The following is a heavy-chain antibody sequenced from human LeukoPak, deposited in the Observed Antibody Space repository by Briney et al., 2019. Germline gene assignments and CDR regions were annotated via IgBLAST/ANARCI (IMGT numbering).Heavy chain of an antibody. J-gene: IGHJ4*02. CDR3: AAAGPTLY. CDR1: GFTFSSYG. Sequence: PGGSLRLSCAASGFTFSSYGMHWVRQAPGKGLEWVAFIQYDGSNKYYADSVKGRFTISRDNSKNTLYPQMNSLRAEDTAVYYCAAAGPTLYWGQGTLVTVSS. CDR2: IQYDGSNK. D-gene: IGHD6-13*01. V-gene: IGHV3-30*02.